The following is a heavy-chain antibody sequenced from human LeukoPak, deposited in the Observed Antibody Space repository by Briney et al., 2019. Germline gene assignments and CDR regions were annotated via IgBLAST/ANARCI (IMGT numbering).Heavy chain of an antibody. CDR1: GGSISSYY. D-gene: IGHD3-3*01. CDR3: AGPMGFLEWLPYNY. J-gene: IGHJ4*02. V-gene: IGHV4-59*05. CDR2: IYYSGST. Sequence: SETLSLTCTVSGGSISSYYWSWIRQPPGKGLEWIGSIYYSGSTYYNPSLKSRVTISVDTSKNQFSLKLSSVTAADTAVYYCAGPMGFLEWLPYNYWGQGTLVTVSS.